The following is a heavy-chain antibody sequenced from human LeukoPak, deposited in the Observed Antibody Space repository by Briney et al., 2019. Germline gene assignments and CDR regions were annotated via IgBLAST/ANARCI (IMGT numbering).Heavy chain of an antibody. Sequence: SQTLSLTCTVSGGSISSGGYYWSWLRQHPGKGLEWIGYIYYSGITYYNPSLKSRVTISVDASKNQFSLKLSSVTAADTAVYYCARADYSSYVAYWGQGTLVTVSS. D-gene: IGHD6-6*01. CDR1: GGSISSGGYY. V-gene: IGHV4-31*03. CDR3: ARADYSSYVAY. J-gene: IGHJ4*02. CDR2: IYYSGIT.